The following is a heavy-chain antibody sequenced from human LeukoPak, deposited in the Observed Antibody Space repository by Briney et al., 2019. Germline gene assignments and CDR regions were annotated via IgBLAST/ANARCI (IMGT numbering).Heavy chain of an antibody. V-gene: IGHV4-39*01. Sequence: PSETLSLTCTVPGGSISRSFYYWGWIRQSPGKGLEWIGSIYFSDSGTMYYNPSLKSRVTMSADTSKNQFSLRVSSVTAADTAVYYCARRPTVLGAFDIWGQGTMVSVSS. D-gene: IGHD6-6*01. J-gene: IGHJ3*02. CDR2: IYFSDSGTM. CDR1: GGSISRSFYY. CDR3: ARRPTVLGAFDI.